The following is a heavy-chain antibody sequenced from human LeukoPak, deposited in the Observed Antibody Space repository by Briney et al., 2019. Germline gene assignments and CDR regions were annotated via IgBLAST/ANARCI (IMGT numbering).Heavy chain of an antibody. D-gene: IGHD3-22*01. CDR2: ISYDGSNK. CDR3: AKGQSAYYYDSSGYYRGPFDY. CDR1: GFTFSGSA. Sequence: GGSLKLSCAASGFTFSGSAMHWVRQAPGKGLEWVAVISYDGSNKYYADSVKGRFTISRDNSKNTLYLQMNSLRAEDTAVYYCAKGQSAYYYDSSGYYRGPFDYWGQGTLVTVSS. J-gene: IGHJ4*02. V-gene: IGHV3-30*04.